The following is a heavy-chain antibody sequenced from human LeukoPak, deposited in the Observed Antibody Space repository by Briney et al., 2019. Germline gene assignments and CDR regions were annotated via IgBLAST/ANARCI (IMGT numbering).Heavy chain of an antibody. CDR3: ARDEWELLGGATYFDY. J-gene: IGHJ4*02. D-gene: IGHD1-26*01. CDR2: IIPIFGTA. CDR1: GGTFSSYA. Sequence: ASVKVSCKASGGTFSSYAISWVRQAPGQGLEWIGGIIPIFGTANYAQKFQGRVTITADESTSTAYMELSSLRSEDTAVYYCARDEWELLGGATYFDYWGQGTLVTVSS. V-gene: IGHV1-69*13.